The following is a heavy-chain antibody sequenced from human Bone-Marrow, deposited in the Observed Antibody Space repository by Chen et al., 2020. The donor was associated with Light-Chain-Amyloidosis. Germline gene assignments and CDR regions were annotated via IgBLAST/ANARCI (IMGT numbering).Heavy chain of an antibody. Sequence: QVQLVQSGSEFDKPGASVDVSCKASGYTFTSYAMNWVRQAPGQGLEWMGWINTNTGNPTYAKGFTGRFVFSLDTSVSTAYLQISRLKAEDTAVYYCARPISIAARVPGYWGQGTLVTVSS. D-gene: IGHD6-6*01. V-gene: IGHV7-4-1*02. CDR3: ARPISIAARVPGY. CDR1: GYTFTSYA. J-gene: IGHJ4*02. CDR2: INTNTGNP.